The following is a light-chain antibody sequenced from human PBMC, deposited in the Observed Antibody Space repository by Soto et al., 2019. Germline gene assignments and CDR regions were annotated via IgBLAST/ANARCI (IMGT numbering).Light chain of an antibody. J-gene: IGKJ3*01. Sequence: DIQMTQSPSSLSASVGDRVTITCQASQDISNYLNWYQQKPGKAPKLLIYDASNLETGVPSRFSGSGSGTDFTFTISSLQHEDIDTYYCQQYDTLRVTFGPGTKVDIK. V-gene: IGKV1-33*01. CDR2: DAS. CDR3: QQYDTLRVT. CDR1: QDISNY.